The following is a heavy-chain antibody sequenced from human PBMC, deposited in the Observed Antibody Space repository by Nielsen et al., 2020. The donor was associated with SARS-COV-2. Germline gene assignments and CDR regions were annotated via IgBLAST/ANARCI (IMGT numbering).Heavy chain of an antibody. Sequence: GGSLRLSCAASGFTFSGSAMHWVRQASGKGLEWVGRIRSKANSYATAYAASVKGRFTISRDDSKNTAYLQMNSLKTEDTAVYYCTRIIGTRDDIWGQGTMVTVSS. CDR3: TRIIGTRDDI. CDR1: GFTFSGSA. D-gene: IGHD1-20*01. J-gene: IGHJ3*02. CDR2: IRSKANSYAT. V-gene: IGHV3-73*01.